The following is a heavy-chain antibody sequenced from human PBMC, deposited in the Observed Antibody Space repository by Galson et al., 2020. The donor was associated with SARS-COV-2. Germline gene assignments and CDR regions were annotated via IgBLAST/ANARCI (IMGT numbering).Heavy chain of an antibody. V-gene: IGHV3-21*01. CDR2: ISSSSSYI. CDR3: ARDRPSYYDSSGSFDY. J-gene: IGHJ4*02. CDR1: GFTFSSYS. Sequence: GESLKIPCAASGFTFSSYSMNWVRKAPGKGLEWVSSISSSSSYIYYADSVKGRFTISRDNAKNSLYLQMNSLRAEDTAVYYCARDRPSYYDSSGSFDYWGQGTLVTVSS. D-gene: IGHD3-22*01.